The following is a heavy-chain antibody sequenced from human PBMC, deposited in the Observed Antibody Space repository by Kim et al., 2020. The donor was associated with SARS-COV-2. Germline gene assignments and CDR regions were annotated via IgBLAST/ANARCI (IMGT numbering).Heavy chain of an antibody. D-gene: IGHD3-16*01. CDR1: GLTFSSYW. CDR2: IKQDGSEK. Sequence: GGSLRLSCAASGLTFSSYWMSWVRQAPGKGLEWVANIKQDGSEKYYVDSVKGRFTISRDNAKISVYLQMNSLRAEDTAVYYCARVFHGVFDHWGQGTLVTVSA. J-gene: IGHJ4*02. CDR3: ARVFHGVFDH. V-gene: IGHV3-7*01.